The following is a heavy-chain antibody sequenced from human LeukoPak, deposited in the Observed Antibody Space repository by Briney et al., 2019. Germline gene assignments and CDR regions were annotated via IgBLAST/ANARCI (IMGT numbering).Heavy chain of an antibody. CDR1: GFTVSSNY. J-gene: IGHJ4*02. CDR2: IYSGGST. Sequence: GGSLRLSCAASGFTVSSNYMSWVRQAPGKGLEWVSVIYSGGSTYYADSVKGRFTISRGNSKNTLYLQMNSLRAEDTAVYYCARAKEWELGLDYWGQGTLVTVSS. V-gene: IGHV3-53*01. CDR3: ARAKEWELGLDY. D-gene: IGHD1-26*01.